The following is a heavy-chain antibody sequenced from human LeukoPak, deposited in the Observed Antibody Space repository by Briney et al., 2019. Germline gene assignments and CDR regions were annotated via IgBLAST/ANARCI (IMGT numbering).Heavy chain of an antibody. J-gene: IGHJ3*02. CDR1: GSSFRSGHY. CDR2: VHETGYA. V-gene: IGHV4-38-2*02. D-gene: IGHD2-21*02. Sequence: SETLSLTCSASGSSFRSGHYWGWIRQSSGEGLEWIGNVHETGYAHYNPSLRSRVTISVHPSKGQFSLRLTSVTAADTAVYYSARTVVTATIDGFQIWGQGTMVTVSS. CDR3: ARTVVTATIDGFQI.